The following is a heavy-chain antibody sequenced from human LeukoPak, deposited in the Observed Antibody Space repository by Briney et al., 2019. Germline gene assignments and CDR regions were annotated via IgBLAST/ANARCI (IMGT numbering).Heavy chain of an antibody. Sequence: ASVKVSCKASGYTFNAYYIHWVRQAPGQGLEWMGWINPNTGGTNYAQKFQGRVTMTRDTSITTVYMELTRLRSDDTAVYYCARDSSSSWYGPAKYFFDYWGQGTLVTVSS. CDR1: GYTFNAYY. J-gene: IGHJ4*02. V-gene: IGHV1-2*02. CDR3: ARDSSSSWYGPAKYFFDY. D-gene: IGHD6-13*01. CDR2: INPNTGGT.